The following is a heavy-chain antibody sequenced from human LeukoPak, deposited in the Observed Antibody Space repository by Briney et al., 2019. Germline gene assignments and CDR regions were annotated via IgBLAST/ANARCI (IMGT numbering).Heavy chain of an antibody. Sequence: GASVKVSCKASGYTFTGYYMHWVRQAPGQGLEWMGWINPNSGGTNYAQKFQGRVTMTRDTSISTAYMELSRLRSDDTAVYYCARSSAGYKYNWFDPWGQGTLVTVSS. V-gene: IGHV1-2*02. CDR3: ARSSAGYKYNWFDP. J-gene: IGHJ5*02. CDR2: INPNSGGT. CDR1: GYTFTGYY. D-gene: IGHD5-24*01.